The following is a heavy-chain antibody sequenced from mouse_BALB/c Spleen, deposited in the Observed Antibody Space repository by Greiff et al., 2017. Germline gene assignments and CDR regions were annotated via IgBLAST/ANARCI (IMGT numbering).Heavy chain of an antibody. CDR2: IWAGGST. Sequence: VKLQESGPGLVAPSQSLSITCTVSGFSLTSYGVHWVRQPPGKGLEWLGVIWAGGSTNYNSALMSRLSISKDNSKSQVFLKMNSLQTDDTAMYYCARDSQLGREFAYWGQGTLVTVSA. CDR3: ARDSQLGREFAY. CDR1: GFSLTSYG. J-gene: IGHJ3*01. V-gene: IGHV2-9*02. D-gene: IGHD4-1*02.